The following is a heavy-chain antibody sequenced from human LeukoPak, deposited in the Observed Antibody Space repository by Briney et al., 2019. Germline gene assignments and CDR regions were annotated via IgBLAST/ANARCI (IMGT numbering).Heavy chain of an antibody. CDR2: IYYSGGT. CDR3: ARHVTISGPYDASDI. CDR1: GDSISSYY. J-gene: IGHJ3*02. V-gene: IGHV4-59*08. Sequence: RPSETLSLTCTVSGDSISSYYWSWIRQPPGKGLEWIGYIYYSGGTDYNPSLKSRVTISVDTSKNQFSLKLRSVTAADTAAYYCARHVTISGPYDASDIWGQGTMVTVSP. D-gene: IGHD5-24*01.